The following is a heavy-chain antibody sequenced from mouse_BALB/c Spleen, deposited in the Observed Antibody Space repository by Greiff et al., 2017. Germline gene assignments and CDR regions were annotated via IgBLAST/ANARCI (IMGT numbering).Heavy chain of an antibody. CDR1: GFTFSDYY. D-gene: IGHD1-2*01. CDR3: AREGYYGSRYLDV. J-gene: IGHJ1*01. Sequence: EVKLVESGGGLVKPGGSLTLSCAASGFTFSDYYMYWVRQTPEKRLEWVATISAGGSYTYYPDSVKGRFTISRDNAKNNLYLQMSSLKSEDTAMYYCAREGYYGSRYLDVWGAGTTVTVSS. V-gene: IGHV5-4*02. CDR2: ISAGGSYT.